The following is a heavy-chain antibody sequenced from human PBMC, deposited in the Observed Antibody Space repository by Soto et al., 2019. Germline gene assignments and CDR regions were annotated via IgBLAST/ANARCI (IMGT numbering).Heavy chain of an antibody. D-gene: IGHD1-1*01. CDR2: IDLSGTTT. J-gene: IGHJ5*02. V-gene: IGHV3-23*05. Sequence: PGGSLRLSCAASGFSFSDYSMNWVRQAPGKGLEWVAFIDLSGTTTDYRESVKGRFTLSKDRSKRTVYLQMNSLRVEDAAVYSCAKGFEARGPNWYVPLGRFDPWGKGTLVTVSS. CDR1: GFSFSDYS. CDR3: AKGFEARGPNWYVPLGRFDP.